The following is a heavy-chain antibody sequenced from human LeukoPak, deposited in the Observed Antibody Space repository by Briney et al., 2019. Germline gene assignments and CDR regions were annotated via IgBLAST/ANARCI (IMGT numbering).Heavy chain of an antibody. D-gene: IGHD2-21*01. CDR3: ARDRLNVVGDYYFDY. V-gene: IGHV4-59*12. J-gene: IGHJ4*02. CDR2: IYYSGST. Sequence: PSETLSLTCTVSGGSISSYYWSWIRQPPGKGLEWVGYIYYSGSTNYNPSLKSRVTISVDTSKNQFSLKLSSVTAADTAVYYCARDRLNVVGDYYFDYWGQGTLVTVSS. CDR1: GGSISSYY.